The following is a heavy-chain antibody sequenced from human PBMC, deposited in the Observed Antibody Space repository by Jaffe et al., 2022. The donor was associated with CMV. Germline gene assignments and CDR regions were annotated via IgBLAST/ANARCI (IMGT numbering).Heavy chain of an antibody. CDR2: IFSNDEK. CDR1: GFSLSNARMG. Sequence: QVTLKESGPVLVKPTETLTLTCTVSGFSLSNARMGVSWIRQPPGKALEWLAHIFSNDEKSYSTSLKSRLTISKDTSKSQVVLTMTNMDPVDTATYYCARILMQYQLPEGEPREEWFDPWGQGTLVTVSS. J-gene: IGHJ5*02. V-gene: IGHV2-26*01. D-gene: IGHD2-2*01. CDR3: ARILMQYQLPEGEPREEWFDP.